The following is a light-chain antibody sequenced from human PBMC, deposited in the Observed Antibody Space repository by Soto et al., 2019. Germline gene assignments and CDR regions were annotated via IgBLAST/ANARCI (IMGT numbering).Light chain of an antibody. J-gene: IGLJ3*02. V-gene: IGLV2-23*02. Sequence: QSVLTQPASVSGSLGQSISISCTGTSGDIGSYNLVSWYQQYPGKAPKLMILEVSERPSGVSNRFSGSKSGDTASLTISGLQAEDEADYYCCSYAGSGKVVFGGGTKVTVL. CDR3: CSYAGSGKVV. CDR1: SGDIGSYNL. CDR2: EVS.